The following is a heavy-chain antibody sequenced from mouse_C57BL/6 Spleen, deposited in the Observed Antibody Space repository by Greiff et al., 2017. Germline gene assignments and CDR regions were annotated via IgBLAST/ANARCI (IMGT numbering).Heavy chain of an antibody. Sequence: QVQLKQPGAELVRPGTSVKLSCKASGYTFTSYWMHWVKQRPGQGLEWIGVIDPSDSYTNYNQKFKGKATLTVDTSSSTAYMQLSSLTSEDSAVYYCARRGEGYCGQGTTLTVSS. J-gene: IGHJ2*01. CDR2: IDPSDSYT. CDR1: GYTFTSYW. V-gene: IGHV1-59*01. CDR3: ARRGEGY.